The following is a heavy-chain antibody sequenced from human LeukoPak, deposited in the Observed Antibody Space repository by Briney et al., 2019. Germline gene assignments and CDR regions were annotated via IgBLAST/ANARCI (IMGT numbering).Heavy chain of an antibody. J-gene: IGHJ4*02. D-gene: IGHD4-23*01. CDR2: ISYDGSNK. Sequence: GGSLRLSCAASGFTFSSYGMHWVRQAPGKGLEWVAVISYDGSNKYYADSVKGRFTISRDNSKNTLYLQMNSLRAEDTAVYYCARDITTVVTPGYWGQGTLVTVSS. CDR1: GFTFSSYG. V-gene: IGHV3-30*03. CDR3: ARDITTVVTPGY.